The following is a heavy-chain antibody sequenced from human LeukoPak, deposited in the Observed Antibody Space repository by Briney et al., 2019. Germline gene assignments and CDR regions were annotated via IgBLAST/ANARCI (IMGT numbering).Heavy chain of an antibody. CDR1: GGTFSSYA. CDR3: ASSPKAHYYYYMDV. V-gene: IGHV1-69*05. Sequence: ASVKVSCKASGGTFSSYAISWVRQAPGQGLEWMGGIIPIFGTANYAQKFQGGVTITTDESTSTAYMELSSLRSEDTAVYYCASSPKAHYYYYMDVWGKGTTVTVSS. J-gene: IGHJ6*03. CDR2: IIPIFGTA.